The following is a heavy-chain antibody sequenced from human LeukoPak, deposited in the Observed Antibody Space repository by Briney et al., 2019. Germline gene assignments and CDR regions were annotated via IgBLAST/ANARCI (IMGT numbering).Heavy chain of an antibody. CDR2: ISYDGSNK. V-gene: IGHV3-30*18. CDR1: GFTFSSYG. CDR3: AKGGSGSYFFAGAFDI. J-gene: IGHJ3*02. Sequence: PGESLRLSCAASGFTFSSYGMHWVRQAPGKGLEWVAVISYDGSNKYYADSVKGRFTISRDNSKNTLYLQMNSLRAEDTAVYYCAKGGSGSYFFAGAFDIWGQGTMVTVSS. D-gene: IGHD1-26*01.